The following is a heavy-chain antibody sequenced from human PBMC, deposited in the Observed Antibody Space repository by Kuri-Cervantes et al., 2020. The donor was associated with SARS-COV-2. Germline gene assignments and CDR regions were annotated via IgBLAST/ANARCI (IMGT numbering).Heavy chain of an antibody. CDR1: GGSISSSSYY. CDR3: ARHRKIYDYRNGRGYFYYYMDV. J-gene: IGHJ6*03. CDR2: IYYSGST. V-gene: IGHV4-39*01. D-gene: IGHD3-3*01. Sequence: SETLSLTCTVSGGSISSSSYYWGWIRQPPGKGLEWIGSIYYSGSTHYNPPLKNRVTISVDTSTNQFSLRLNSVSAADTALYYCARHRKIYDYRNGRGYFYYYMDVWGKGTTVTVSS.